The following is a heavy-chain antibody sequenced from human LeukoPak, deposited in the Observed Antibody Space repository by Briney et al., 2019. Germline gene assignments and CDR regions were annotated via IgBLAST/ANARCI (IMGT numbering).Heavy chain of an antibody. J-gene: IGHJ3*02. CDR3: AREAYYDSSGLDAFDI. CDR1: GFTVSSNY. D-gene: IGHD3-22*01. V-gene: IGHV3-53*01. CDR2: IYSGGST. Sequence: PGGSLRLSCAASGFTVSSNYMSWVRQAPGKGLEWVSVIYSGGSTYYADSVKGRFTIYRDNSKNTLYLQMNSLRAEDTAVYYCAREAYYDSSGLDAFDIWGQGTMVTVSS.